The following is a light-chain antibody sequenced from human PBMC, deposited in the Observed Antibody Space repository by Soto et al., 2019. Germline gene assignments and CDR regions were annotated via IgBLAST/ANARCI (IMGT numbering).Light chain of an antibody. CDR2: GAS. CDR3: QQYFEWPPMT. Sequence: ELVITQSPSTLSVSPGERATLSCRASETVATNLAWYQQKPGQAPRLLISGASTRAAGISDRFRGSGSGTEFTLTISSLRSEDSAIYYCQQYFEWPPMTFGQGTKVDIK. V-gene: IGKV3-15*01. CDR1: ETVATN. J-gene: IGKJ1*01.